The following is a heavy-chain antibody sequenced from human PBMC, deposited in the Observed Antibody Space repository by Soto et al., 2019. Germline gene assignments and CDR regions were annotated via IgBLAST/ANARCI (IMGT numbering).Heavy chain of an antibody. Sequence: EVQLVESGGGLVKPGGSLRLSCAASGFTFSSYSMNWVRQAPGKGLEWVSSISPGSDYIYYADSVKGRFTMSRDNAKNSLYLQMNSLRAEDTALYYCARVEWELLGRSFDIWGQGTMVTVSS. V-gene: IGHV3-21*01. CDR2: ISPGSDYI. J-gene: IGHJ3*02. CDR3: ARVEWELLGRSFDI. D-gene: IGHD1-26*01. CDR1: GFTFSSYS.